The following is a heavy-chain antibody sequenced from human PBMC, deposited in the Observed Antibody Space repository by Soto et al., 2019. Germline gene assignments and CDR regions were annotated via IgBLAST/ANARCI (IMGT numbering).Heavy chain of an antibody. CDR3: ARQGGLEWSYYYYMDV. CDR2: IYHSGST. V-gene: IGHV4-39*01. CDR1: GGSISSSSYY. D-gene: IGHD3-3*01. Sequence: QLQLQESGPGLVKPSETLSLTCTVSGGSISSSSYYWGWIRQPPGKGLEGIGSIYHSGSTYYNPSLQSRVTISVDTSKNQFSLKLSSVTAADTAVYYCARQGGLEWSYYYYMDVWGKGTTVTVSS. J-gene: IGHJ6*03.